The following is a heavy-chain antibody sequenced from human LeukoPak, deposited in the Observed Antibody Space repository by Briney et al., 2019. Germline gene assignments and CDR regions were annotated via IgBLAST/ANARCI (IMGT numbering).Heavy chain of an antibody. D-gene: IGHD2-15*01. CDR2: IIPIFGTA. CDR3: ARDRVVGLGLDNAFDI. J-gene: IGHJ3*02. Sequence: GASVKVSSKASGGIFSRYAISWVRQAPGQGLEWMGGIIPIFGTANYAQKFQGRVTITADESTSTAYMELSSLRPEDTAVYFCARDRVVGLGLDNAFDIWGQGTVVTVSS. V-gene: IGHV1-69*13. CDR1: GGIFSRYA.